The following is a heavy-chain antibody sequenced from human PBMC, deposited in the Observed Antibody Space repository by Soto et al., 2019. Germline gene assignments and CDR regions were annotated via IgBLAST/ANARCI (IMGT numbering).Heavy chain of an antibody. CDR2: INPNGGGT. CDR3: ARGRHSSGKFDP. CDR1: GYTFTGYY. D-gene: IGHD6-25*01. V-gene: IGHV1-2*02. J-gene: IGHJ5*02. Sequence: GASVKVSCKASGYTFTGYYMHWVRQAPGQGLEWMGWINPNGGGTNYAQKFQGRVTMTRDTSISTAYMELSRLRSDDTAVYYCARGRHSSGKFDPWGQGTLVTVSS.